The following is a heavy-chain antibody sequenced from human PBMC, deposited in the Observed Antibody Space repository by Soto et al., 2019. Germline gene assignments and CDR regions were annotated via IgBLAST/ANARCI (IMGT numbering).Heavy chain of an antibody. D-gene: IGHD3-16*01. V-gene: IGHV3-66*01. Sequence: EEQLVESGGDWVHPGGSLRLSCAASGFTVRNNYMSWVRQAPGKGLEWGSLIYSGGSTYYADSVKGRFTISSDRTKNTIYLQMNSLRAANTAMYYCSAYSHKGYWGQGTLVTVSS. CDR2: IYSGGST. J-gene: IGHJ4*02. CDR1: GFTVRNNY. CDR3: SAYSHKGY.